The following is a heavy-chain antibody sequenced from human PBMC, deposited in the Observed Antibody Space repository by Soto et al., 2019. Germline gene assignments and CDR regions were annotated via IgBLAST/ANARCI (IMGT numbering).Heavy chain of an antibody. CDR1: GFTFGNYW. D-gene: IGHD3-16*01. J-gene: IGHJ4*02. V-gene: IGHV3-74*01. CDR2: INSDGSNT. Sequence: GGSLRLSCAASGFTFGNYWMHWVRQAPGKGLVWVARINSDGSNTSYADSVKGRFTISRDNAKNTLYLQMNSLRAEDTAMYYCTKVISTVGGDFDSSGQGTLVTVSS. CDR3: TKVISTVGGDFDS.